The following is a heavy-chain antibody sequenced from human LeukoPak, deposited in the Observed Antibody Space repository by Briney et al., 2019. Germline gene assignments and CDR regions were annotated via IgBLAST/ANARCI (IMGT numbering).Heavy chain of an antibody. J-gene: IGHJ2*01. D-gene: IGHD6-13*01. CDR1: GFTFSSYT. Sequence: PGGSLRLSCSASGFTFSSYTLHWVRQAPGKGLEWVAVISYDGSNKYYADSVKGRFTISRYNSKNTLYLQMNSLRADDTAVYYCAKGGSWPQSNWYLDLWGRGTLVTVSS. V-gene: IGHV3-30-3*01. CDR2: ISYDGSNK. CDR3: AKGGSWPQSNWYLDL.